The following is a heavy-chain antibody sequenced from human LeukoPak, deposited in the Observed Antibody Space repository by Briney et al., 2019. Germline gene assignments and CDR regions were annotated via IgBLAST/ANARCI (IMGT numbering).Heavy chain of an antibody. CDR1: GFTFSDYY. V-gene: IGHV3-11*04. CDR3: ARDWAGGPHDY. J-gene: IGHJ4*02. CDR2: FSSSGNNI. D-gene: IGHD3-10*01. Sequence: PGGSLRLSCAASGFTFSDYYMSWIRQAPGKGLDWVSYFSSSGNNIYYTASVKGRFTISGDNPKNSLYLQMNSLRAEDTAVYYCARDWAGGPHDYWGQGTLVTVSS.